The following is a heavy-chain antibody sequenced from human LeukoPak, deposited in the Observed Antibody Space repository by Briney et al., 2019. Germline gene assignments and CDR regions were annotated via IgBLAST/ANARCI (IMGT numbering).Heavy chain of an antibody. CDR2: INPNSGGT. CDR3: AREKEHGGASEG. V-gene: IGHV1-2*02. J-gene: IGHJ4*02. D-gene: IGHD4-23*01. CDR1: GYTFTGYY. Sequence: ASVKVSCKASGYTFTGYYMHWVRQAPGQGLEWMGWINPNSGGTNYAQKFQGRVTITADESTSTAYMELSSLRSEDTAVYYCAREKEHGGASEGWGQGTLVTVSS.